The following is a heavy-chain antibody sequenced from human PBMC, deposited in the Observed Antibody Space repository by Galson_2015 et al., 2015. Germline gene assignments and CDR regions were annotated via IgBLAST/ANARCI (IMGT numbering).Heavy chain of an antibody. J-gene: IGHJ6*02. Sequence: SLRLSCAASGFTFSSYAMHWVRQAPGKGLEWVAVISYDGSNKYYADSVKGRFTISRDNSKNTLYLQMNSLRAEDTAVYYCAKDRGYSYGYPYYYYGMDVWGQGTTVTVSS. CDR2: ISYDGSNK. CDR3: AKDRGYSYGYPYYYYGMDV. D-gene: IGHD5-18*01. CDR1: GFTFSSYA. V-gene: IGHV3-30*04.